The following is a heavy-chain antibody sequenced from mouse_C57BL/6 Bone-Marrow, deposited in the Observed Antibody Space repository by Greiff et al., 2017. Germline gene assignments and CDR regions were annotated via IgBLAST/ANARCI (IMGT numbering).Heavy chain of an antibody. V-gene: IGHV5-6*02. Sequence: DVMLVESGGDLVKPGGSLKLSCAASGFTFSSYGMSWVRQTPDKRLEWVATISSGGSYTYYPDSVKGRFTIARDNAKNTLYLQMSSLKSEDTARYYCAKPKGFAYWGQGTLVTVSA. J-gene: IGHJ3*01. CDR2: ISSGGSYT. CDR3: AKPKGFAY. CDR1: GFTFSSYG.